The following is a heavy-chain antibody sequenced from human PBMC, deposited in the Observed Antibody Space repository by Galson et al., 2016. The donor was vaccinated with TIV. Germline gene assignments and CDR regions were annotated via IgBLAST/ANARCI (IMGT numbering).Heavy chain of an antibody. D-gene: IGHD6-19*01. J-gene: IGHJ5*02. CDR3: ARQRLAIPNWYDP. CDR2: IYYSGST. CDR1: GGSVNSGYDY. V-gene: IGHV4-39*01. Sequence: LSLTCSVSGGSVNSGYDYWVWIRQPPGKGLEWIGTIYYSGSTYYNPSLKSRVNLSVNTSKNQFSLRLTSVTAADTSIYYCARQRLAIPNWYDPWGQGTLVTVSS.